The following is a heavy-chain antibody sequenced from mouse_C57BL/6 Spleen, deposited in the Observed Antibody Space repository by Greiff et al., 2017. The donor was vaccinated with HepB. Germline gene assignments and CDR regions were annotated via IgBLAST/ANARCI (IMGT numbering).Heavy chain of an antibody. CDR1: GFTFSDYY. V-gene: IGHV5-16*01. Sequence: DVMLVESAGGLVQPGSSMKLSCTASGFTFSDYYMAWVRQVPEKGLEWVANINYDGSSTYYLDSLKSRFIISRDNAKNILYLQMSSLKSEDTATYYCARDDGYFDYWGQGTTLTVSS. CDR3: ARDDGYFDY. CDR2: INYDGSST. D-gene: IGHD2-3*01. J-gene: IGHJ2*01.